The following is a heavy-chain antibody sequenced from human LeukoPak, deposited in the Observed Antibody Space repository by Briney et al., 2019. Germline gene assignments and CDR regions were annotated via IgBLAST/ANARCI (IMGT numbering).Heavy chain of an antibody. D-gene: IGHD4/OR15-4a*01. Sequence: GGSLRLSCVVSGFSFSDSYMSWVRQAPERGLECISYISGSGSDINYADSVKGRFTISRDNAKNSVYLQMSSLRVEDTAIYYCARTARLYDYWGQGTQVTVSS. V-gene: IGHV3-11*01. CDR2: ISGSGSDI. J-gene: IGHJ4*02. CDR3: ARTARLYDY. CDR1: GFSFSDSY.